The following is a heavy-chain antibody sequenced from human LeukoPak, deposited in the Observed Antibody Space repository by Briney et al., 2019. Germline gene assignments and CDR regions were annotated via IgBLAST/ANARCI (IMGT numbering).Heavy chain of an antibody. D-gene: IGHD3-9*01. J-gene: IGHJ6*03. CDR1: GFTFSSYG. CDR2: IRHDGSNK. V-gene: IGHV3-30*02. Sequence: GGSLRLSCAASGFTFSSYGMHWVRQAPGKGLEWVAFIRHDGSNKYYADSVKGRFTISRDNSKNTLYLQMNSLRAEDTALYYCAKGSKLLVFTRDHYMHVWGKGTTVTISS. CDR3: AKGSKLLVFTRDHYMHV.